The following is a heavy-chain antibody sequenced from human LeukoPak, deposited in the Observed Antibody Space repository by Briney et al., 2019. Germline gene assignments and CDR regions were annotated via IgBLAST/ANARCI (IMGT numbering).Heavy chain of an antibody. D-gene: IGHD4/OR15-4a*01. CDR2: ISSSSSYI. CDR3: ARMPDYGDFFDY. CDR1: GFTFSSYS. Sequence: PGGSLRLSCAASGFTFSSYSMNWVRQAPGKGLEWVSSISSSSSYIYYADSVKGRFTISRDNAKNSLYLQMNSLRAEDTAVYYCARMPDYGDFFDYWGQGTLVTVSS. V-gene: IGHV3-21*01. J-gene: IGHJ4*02.